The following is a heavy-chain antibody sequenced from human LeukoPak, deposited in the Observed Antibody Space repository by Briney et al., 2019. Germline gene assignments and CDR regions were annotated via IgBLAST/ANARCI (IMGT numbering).Heavy chain of an antibody. V-gene: IGHV1-24*01. CDR2: FDPEDGET. J-gene: IGHJ5*02. D-gene: IGHD3-10*01. Sequence: ASVKVSCKVSGYILTELSMHWVRQAPGKGLEWMGGFDPEDGETIYAQKFQGRVTMTRNTSMSTAYMELSSLRSEDTAVYYCARGRMVRGITWWFEPWGQGTLVTVSS. CDR3: ARGRMVRGITWWFEP. CDR1: GYILTELS.